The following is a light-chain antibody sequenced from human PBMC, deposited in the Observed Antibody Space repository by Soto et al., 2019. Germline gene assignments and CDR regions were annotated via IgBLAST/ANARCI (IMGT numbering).Light chain of an antibody. CDR3: SSYTTRSTLVV. Sequence: QSALTQPASVSGSPGQSITISCTGASSDVGGYHYVSWYQQYPGKAPKLMIYDVSNRPSGVSNRFSGSKSGNTASLTISGLQAEDEADYYCSSYTTRSTLVVFGGGTQLTVL. CDR2: DVS. V-gene: IGLV2-14*03. CDR1: SSDVGGYHY. J-gene: IGLJ2*01.